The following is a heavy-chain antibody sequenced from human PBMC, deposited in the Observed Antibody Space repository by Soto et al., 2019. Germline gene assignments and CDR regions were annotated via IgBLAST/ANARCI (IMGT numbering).Heavy chain of an antibody. Sequence: ASVKVSCKASGGTFSSYTISWVRQAPGQGLEWMGRIIPILGIANYAQKFQGRVTITADKSTSTAYMELSSLRSEDTAVYYCASENVDTAMVTYFDYWGQGTLVTVSS. CDR1: GGTFSSYT. J-gene: IGHJ4*02. D-gene: IGHD5-18*01. CDR2: IIPILGIA. CDR3: ASENVDTAMVTYFDY. V-gene: IGHV1-69*02.